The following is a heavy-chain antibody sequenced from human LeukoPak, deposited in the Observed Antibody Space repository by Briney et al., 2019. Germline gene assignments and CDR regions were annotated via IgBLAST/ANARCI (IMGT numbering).Heavy chain of an antibody. CDR1: GGTFSSYA. CDR3: ARKNRPGIAAAGSD. CDR2: IIPILGIA. V-gene: IGHV1-69*04. D-gene: IGHD6-13*01. J-gene: IGHJ4*02. Sequence: ASGKVACKASGGTFSSYAISWVRQAPGHGLEWMGRIIPILGIANYAQKFQGRVTITAAKSTSTAYMELSSLRSEDTAVYYCARKNRPGIAAAGSDWGQGTLVTVSS.